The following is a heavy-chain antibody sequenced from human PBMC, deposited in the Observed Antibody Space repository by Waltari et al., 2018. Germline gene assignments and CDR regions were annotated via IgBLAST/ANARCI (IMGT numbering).Heavy chain of an antibody. CDR1: GSTFSSYW. CDR3: ARDHSF. V-gene: IGHV3-74*01. J-gene: IGHJ4*02. CDR2: INRDGSYI. Sequence: EVQVVESGGGVVQPGGSLRLSCAASGSTFSSYWMHWVRQAPGKGLVWVSRINRDGSYINYADSVKGRFTISRDSAKNTFYLQMNSLSAEDTAVYYCARDHSFWGQGTLVTVSS. D-gene: IGHD3-16*02.